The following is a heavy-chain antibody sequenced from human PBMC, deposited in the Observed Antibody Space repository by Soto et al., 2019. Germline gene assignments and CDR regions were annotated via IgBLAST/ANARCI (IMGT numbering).Heavy chain of an antibody. V-gene: IGHV4-31*03. Sequence: QVQLQESGPGLVKSSQTLALTCTVSGGSIRSGGYYWSWIRQHPGKGLAWIGYIYNSGSTYYNPSLKCRVTISADTSKNQFSMKLSSVTAADTAVYYCARDPAPWGQGTLVTVSS. CDR3: ARDPAP. CDR2: IYNSGST. J-gene: IGHJ5*02. CDR1: GGSIRSGGYY.